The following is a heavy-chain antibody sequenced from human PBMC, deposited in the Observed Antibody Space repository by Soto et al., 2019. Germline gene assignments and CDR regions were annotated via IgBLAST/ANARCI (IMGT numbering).Heavy chain of an antibody. CDR3: AKGRQQLADLTY. Sequence: GGSLRLSCAASGFTFSSYGMHWVRQAPGKGLEWVAVISYDGSNKYYADSVKGRFTISRDNSKNTLYLQMNSLRAEDTAVYYCAKGRQQLADLTYWGQGTLVTVSS. CDR1: GFTFSSYG. J-gene: IGHJ4*02. CDR2: ISYDGSNK. V-gene: IGHV3-30*18. D-gene: IGHD6-13*01.